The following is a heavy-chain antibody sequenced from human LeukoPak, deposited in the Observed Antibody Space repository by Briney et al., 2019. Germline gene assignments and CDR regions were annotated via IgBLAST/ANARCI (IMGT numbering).Heavy chain of an antibody. V-gene: IGHV4-39*01. J-gene: IGHJ3*02. CDR1: GGSISSSSYY. D-gene: IGHD2-2*01. CDR3: ARQRYCSSTSCSRGAFDI. Sequence: NPSETLSLTCTVSGGSISSSSYYWGWIRQPPWKGLEWIGSIYYSGSTYYNPSLKSRVTISVDTSKNQFSLKLSSVTAADTAVYYCARQRYCSSTSCSRGAFDIWGQGTMVTVSS. CDR2: IYYSGST.